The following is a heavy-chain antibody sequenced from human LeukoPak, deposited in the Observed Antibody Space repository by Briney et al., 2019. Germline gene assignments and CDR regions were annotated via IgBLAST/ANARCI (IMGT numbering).Heavy chain of an antibody. CDR3: APDHGGF. CDR1: GFTFNNYG. Sequence: GGSLRLSCAASGFTFNNYGMHWVRQAPGKGLEWVAIIWYDGSHTYYADSVKGRFTISRDNSKNTLYLEMNSLRAEDTAVHYCAPDHGGFWGQGTLVTVSS. V-gene: IGHV3-33*01. J-gene: IGHJ1*01. D-gene: IGHD3-16*01. CDR2: IWYDGSHT.